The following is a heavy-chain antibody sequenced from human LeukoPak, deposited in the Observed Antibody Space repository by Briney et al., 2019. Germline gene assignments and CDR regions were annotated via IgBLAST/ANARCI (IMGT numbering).Heavy chain of an antibody. CDR2: IYSSGST. Sequence: SETLSLTCTVSGGSISSSSYYWSWIRQPAGKGLEWIGRIYSSGSTDYNPSLKNRVTMSVDMSKNQFSLKLSSVAAADTAIYYCARDVERSGYDVFDYWGQGTLVTVSS. CDR1: GGSISSSSYY. CDR3: ARDVERSGYDVFDY. J-gene: IGHJ4*02. V-gene: IGHV4-61*02. D-gene: IGHD5-12*01.